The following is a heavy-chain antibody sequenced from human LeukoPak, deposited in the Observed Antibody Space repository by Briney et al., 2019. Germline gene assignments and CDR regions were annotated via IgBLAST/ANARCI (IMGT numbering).Heavy chain of an antibody. V-gene: IGHV3-23*01. CDR3: AKDERGSPGAFDI. J-gene: IGHJ3*02. CDR2: ISGSGGST. D-gene: IGHD1-26*01. Sequence: GGSLRLSFAASGFTFSSYAMSWVRQAPGKGLEWVSAISGSGGSTYYADSVKGRFTISRDNSKNTLYLQMNSLRAEDTAVYYCAKDERGSPGAFDIWGQGTMVTVSS. CDR1: GFTFSSYA.